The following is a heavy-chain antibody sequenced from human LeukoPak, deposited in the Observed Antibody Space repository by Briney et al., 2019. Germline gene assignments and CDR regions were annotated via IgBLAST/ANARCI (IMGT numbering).Heavy chain of an antibody. CDR3: ARHPRWYYFDY. V-gene: IGHV4-59*08. Sequence: SETLSLTRTVSGGSISSYYWSWIRQPPGKGLEWIGYIYYSGSTNYNPSLKSRVTISVDTSKNQFSLKLSSVTAADTAVYYCARHPRWYYFDYWGQGTLVTVSS. CDR1: GGSISSYY. J-gene: IGHJ4*02. CDR2: IYYSGST. D-gene: IGHD2-15*01.